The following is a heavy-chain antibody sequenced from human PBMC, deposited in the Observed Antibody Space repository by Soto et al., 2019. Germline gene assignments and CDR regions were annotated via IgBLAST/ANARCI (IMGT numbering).Heavy chain of an antibody. CDR2: ISSSGSTI. Sequence: VQLVESGGGLVQPGGSLRLSCAASGFTFSSYEMNWVRQAPGKGLEWVSYISSSGSTIYYADSVKGRFTISRDNAKNSLYLQMNSLRAEDTAVYYCARGSYYDSSGYHLFDYWGQGTLVTVSS. J-gene: IGHJ4*02. CDR1: GFTFSSYE. CDR3: ARGSYYDSSGYHLFDY. D-gene: IGHD3-22*01. V-gene: IGHV3-48*03.